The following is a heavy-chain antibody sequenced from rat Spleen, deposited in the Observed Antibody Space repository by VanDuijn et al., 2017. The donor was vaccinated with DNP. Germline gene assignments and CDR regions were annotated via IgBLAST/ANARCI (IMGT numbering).Heavy chain of an antibody. CDR3: VTHYPHYFAY. Sequence: EVQVVESGGGLVQPGRSLKLSCAASGFTFSDYYMAWVRQAPTKGLEWVASISTGGGTYYRDSVKGRFTISRDDAKNTQYLYMDSLRSEDTATYYCVTHYPHYFAYWGQGVMVTVSS. CDR2: ISTGGGT. CDR1: GFTFSDYY. V-gene: IGHV5S13*01. J-gene: IGHJ2*01. D-gene: IGHD1-4*01.